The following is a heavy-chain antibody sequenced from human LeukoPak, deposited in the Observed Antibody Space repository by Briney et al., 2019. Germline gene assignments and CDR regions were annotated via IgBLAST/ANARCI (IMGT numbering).Heavy chain of an antibody. V-gene: IGHV4-59*01. CDR1: GGSISSYY. J-gene: IGHJ4*02. CDR3: ASSRLDTAFDY. CDR2: IYYSGST. Sequence: SETLSLTCTVSGGSISSYYWSWIRQPPGKGLEWIGYIYYSGSTNYNPSLKSRVTISVDTSKNQFSLKLSSVTAADTAVYYCASSRLDTAFDYWGQGTLATVSS. D-gene: IGHD5-18*01.